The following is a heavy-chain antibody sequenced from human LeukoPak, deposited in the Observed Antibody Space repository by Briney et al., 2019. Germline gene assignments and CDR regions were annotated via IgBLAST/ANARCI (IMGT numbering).Heavy chain of an antibody. CDR3: ARDRNRDDFWSGYYLGYYYGMDV. CDR2: IYYSGST. CDR1: DGSISSGGYY. D-gene: IGHD3-3*01. Sequence: SETLSLTCTVSDGSISSGGYYWSSIRQHAGKGLEWIGYIYYSGSTYYNPSLKSRVTISVDTSKNQFSLKLSSVTAADTAVYYCARDRNRDDFWSGYYLGYYYGMDVWGQGTTVTVSS. V-gene: IGHV4-31*03. J-gene: IGHJ6*02.